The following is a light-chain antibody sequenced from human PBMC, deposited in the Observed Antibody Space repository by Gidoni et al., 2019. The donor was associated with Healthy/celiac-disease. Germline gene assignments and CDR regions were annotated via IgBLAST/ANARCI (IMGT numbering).Light chain of an antibody. CDR3: QQSYSTPPWT. Sequence: DIQMTQSPSSLSASVGDRVCITCRASQSISSYLNWYQQKPGEAPKLLIYAASSLQSGVPSRFSGSGSGTDFTLTISSLQPEDFATYYCQQSYSTPPWTFGQGTKVEIK. J-gene: IGKJ1*01. CDR1: QSISSY. V-gene: IGKV1-39*01. CDR2: AAS.